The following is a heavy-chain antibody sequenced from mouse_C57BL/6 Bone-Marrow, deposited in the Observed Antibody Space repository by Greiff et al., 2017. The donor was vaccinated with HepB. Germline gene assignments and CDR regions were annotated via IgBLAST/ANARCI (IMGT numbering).Heavy chain of an antibody. CDR1: GYTFTNYW. D-gene: IGHD2-12*01. J-gene: IGHJ3*01. CDR3: ARGGCYDDGRDWFAY. CDR2: IYPGGGYT. Sequence: QVQLQQSGAELVRPGTSVKMSCKASGYTFTNYWIGWAKQRPGHGLEWIGDIYPGGGYTNYNEKFKGKATLTADKSSSTAYMQFSSLTSEDSAIYYCARGGCYDDGRDWFAYWGQGTLVTVSA. V-gene: IGHV1-63*01.